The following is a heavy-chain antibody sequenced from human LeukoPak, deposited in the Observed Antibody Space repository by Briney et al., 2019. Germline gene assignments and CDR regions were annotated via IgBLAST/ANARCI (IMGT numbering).Heavy chain of an antibody. J-gene: IGHJ6*02. CDR2: IWYDESNK. V-gene: IGHV3-33*01. Sequence: GGSLRLSCAASGFTLSNSGMHWVRQAPGKGLEWVAIIWYDESNKFYGDSVKGRFTISRDNSKNTLFLQMSDLRAEDTAVYYCARGEYHYGMDVWGQGTTVTVSS. CDR3: ARGEYHYGMDV. D-gene: IGHD3-10*01. CDR1: GFTLSNSG.